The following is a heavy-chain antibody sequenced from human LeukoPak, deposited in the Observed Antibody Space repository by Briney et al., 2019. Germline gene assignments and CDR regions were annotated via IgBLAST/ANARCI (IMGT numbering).Heavy chain of an antibody. J-gene: IGHJ4*02. CDR2: ISSNGGST. Sequence: GGSLRLSCSASGFTFSSFVMHWVRQAPGKGLEYVSLISSNGGSTYYADSVKGRFTISRGNSKNTLYLQMSSLRPEDTAVYYCVNQISGWVYWGQGTMVTVSS. D-gene: IGHD6-19*01. CDR3: VNQISGWVY. V-gene: IGHV3-64D*06. CDR1: GFTFSSFV.